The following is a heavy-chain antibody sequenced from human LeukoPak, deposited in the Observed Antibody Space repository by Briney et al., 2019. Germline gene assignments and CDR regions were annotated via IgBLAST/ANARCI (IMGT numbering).Heavy chain of an antibody. V-gene: IGHV3-21*01. Sequence: GGSLKLSCAASGFPFSRYSMNWVRQAPGEGPEWVSSITSSSSNKDYVDSVKGRFTVSRDNAKNSLYLQMDSLRVEDTAVYYCTRDPPSRGTRYFDYWGQGILVTVSS. D-gene: IGHD3-16*01. CDR3: TRDPPSRGTRYFDY. J-gene: IGHJ4*02. CDR2: ITSSSSNK. CDR1: GFPFSRYS.